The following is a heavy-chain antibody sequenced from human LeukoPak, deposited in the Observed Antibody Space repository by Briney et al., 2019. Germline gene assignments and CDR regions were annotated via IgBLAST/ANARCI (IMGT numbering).Heavy chain of an antibody. CDR3: ARERTGPQSGYSYGPRTRYWFDP. D-gene: IGHD5-18*01. CDR1: GFTFSNYA. V-gene: IGHV3-23*01. J-gene: IGHJ5*02. Sequence: PGGSLRLSCAASGFTFSNYAMSWVRQAPGKGLEWVSAISGSGGSTYYADSVKGRFTISRDNSKNTLYLQMNSLRAEDTAVYYCARERTGPQSGYSYGPRTRYWFDPWGQGTLVTVSS. CDR2: ISGSGGST.